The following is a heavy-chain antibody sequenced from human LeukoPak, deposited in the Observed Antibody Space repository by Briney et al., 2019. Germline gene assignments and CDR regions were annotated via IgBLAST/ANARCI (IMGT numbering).Heavy chain of an antibody. V-gene: IGHV3-23*01. J-gene: IGHJ4*02. CDR2: ISGSGGST. CDR3: AKDSGSYSTALDY. D-gene: IGHD1-26*01. CDR1: GFTFSSYA. Sequence: PGGSLRLSCAASGFTFSSYAMSWVRQAPGKGLEGVSAISGSGGSTYYADSVKGRFTISRDNSKNTLYLQMNSLRAEDTAVYYCAKDSGSYSTALDYWGQGTLVTVSS.